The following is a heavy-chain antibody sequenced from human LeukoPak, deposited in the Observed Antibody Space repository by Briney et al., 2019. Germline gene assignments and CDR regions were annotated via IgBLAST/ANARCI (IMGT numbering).Heavy chain of an antibody. Sequence: SETLSLTCAVYGGSFSGYYWSWIRQPPGKGLEWIGSIYYSGSTYYNPSLKSRVTISVDTSKNQFSLKPSSVTAADTAVYYCASYYDSSGYYYLGWFDPWGQGTLVTVSS. CDR1: GGSFSGYY. J-gene: IGHJ5*02. CDR3: ASYYDSSGYYYLGWFDP. CDR2: IYYSGST. D-gene: IGHD3-22*01. V-gene: IGHV4-34*01.